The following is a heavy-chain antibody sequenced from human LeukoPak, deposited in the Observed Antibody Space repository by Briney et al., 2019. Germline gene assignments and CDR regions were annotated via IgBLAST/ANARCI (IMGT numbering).Heavy chain of an antibody. J-gene: IGHJ4*02. CDR1: GFTFDDYW. D-gene: IGHD2-2*01. CDR2: INQDGSEK. CDR3: ARGGTSGYSSTRHFWGGNYYFDY. Sequence: GGSLRLSCGASGFTFDDYWMSWVRQAPGQGLEWVANINQDGSEKYYLDSAKGRFTISRDNARNSLYLQVNSLRAEDTAVYYRARGGTSGYSSTRHFWGGNYYFDYWGQGSLVTVSS. V-gene: IGHV3-7*01.